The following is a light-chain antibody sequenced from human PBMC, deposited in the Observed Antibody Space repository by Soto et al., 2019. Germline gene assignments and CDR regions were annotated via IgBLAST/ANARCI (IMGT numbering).Light chain of an antibody. CDR2: AAS. J-gene: IGKJ5*01. V-gene: IGKV1-39*01. CDR3: QQNHAGPLT. CDR1: QPIGNY. Sequence: QSTQSPSSLSASFGYVFTIAFRASQPIGNYLNWYQQKPGEAPKVLIFAASSLRSGVPSRFSGSGHGTDFTLTINKLHPEDSATYYCQQNHAGPLTFGQGTRLEI.